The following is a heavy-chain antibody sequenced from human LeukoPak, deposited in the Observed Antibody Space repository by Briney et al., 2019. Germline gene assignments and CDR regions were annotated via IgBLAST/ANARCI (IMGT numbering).Heavy chain of an antibody. CDR1: GGSISSGDYY. J-gene: IGHJ4*02. D-gene: IGHD3-9*01. CDR3: ARRYYDILTGYPYYFDY. Sequence: PSETLSLTCTVSGGSISSGDYYWSWIRQPPGKGLEWIGHIYYSGSTYYNPSLKSRVTISVDTSKNQFSLKLSSVTAADTAVYYCARRYYDILTGYPYYFDYWGQGTLVTVSS. CDR2: IYYSGST. V-gene: IGHV4-30-4*01.